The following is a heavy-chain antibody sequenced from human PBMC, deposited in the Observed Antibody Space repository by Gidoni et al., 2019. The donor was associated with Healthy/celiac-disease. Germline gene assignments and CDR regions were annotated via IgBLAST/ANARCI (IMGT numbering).Heavy chain of an antibody. J-gene: IGHJ4*02. V-gene: IGHV3-21*01. Sequence: EVQLVESGGGLVKPGGSLRLSCAASGFPFSSYSMNWVRQAPGKGLEWVSSISSSSSYIYYADSVKGRFTISRDNAKNSLYLQMNSLRAEDTAVYYCARAPRYGDYGEVFYFDYWGQGTLVTVSS. CDR1: GFPFSSYS. CDR3: ARAPRYGDYGEVFYFDY. D-gene: IGHD4-17*01. CDR2: ISSSSSYI.